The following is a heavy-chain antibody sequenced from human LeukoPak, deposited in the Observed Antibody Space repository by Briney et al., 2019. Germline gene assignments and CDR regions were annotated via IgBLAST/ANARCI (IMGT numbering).Heavy chain of an antibody. Sequence: GGSLRLSCAASGFIFSSHGMNWVRQAPGKGLECVSGISPSGDNTYYTHSVKGRFTISRDNSKNTVYLQMDSLRFEDAAVYYCAQDARRVRELEVVFGRGRGYMDVWGKGTTVTISS. D-gene: IGHD1-26*01. V-gene: IGHV3-23*01. CDR3: AQDARRVRELEVVFGRGRGYMDV. CDR2: ISPSGDNT. CDR1: GFIFSSHG. J-gene: IGHJ6*03.